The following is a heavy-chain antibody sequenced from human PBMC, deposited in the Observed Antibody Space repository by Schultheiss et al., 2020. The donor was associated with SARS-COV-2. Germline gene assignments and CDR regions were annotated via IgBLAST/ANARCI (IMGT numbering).Heavy chain of an antibody. J-gene: IGHJ4*02. D-gene: IGHD4-17*01. Sequence: GGSLRLSCAASGFTFSSYAMSWVRQAPGKGLEWVANIKQDGSEKYYVDSVKGRFTISRDNAKNSLYLQMNSLRAEDTAVYFCARELDYGDSSLDYWGQGTLVTVSS. CDR3: ARELDYGDSSLDY. CDR2: IKQDGSEK. CDR1: GFTFSSYA. V-gene: IGHV3-7*01.